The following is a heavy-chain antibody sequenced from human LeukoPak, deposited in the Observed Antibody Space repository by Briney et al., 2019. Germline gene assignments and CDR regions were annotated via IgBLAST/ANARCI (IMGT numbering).Heavy chain of an antibody. D-gene: IGHD2-21*01. CDR1: TFTAIDHN. CDR3: ARGAGVSHYYYYAMDI. Sequence: GGSLSLSCAAPTFTAIDHNMTWVRQAPGRGLEWVAAIYPGGSTYYADSVKGRFTISRDKFKNAPYLQMNTLGAEETAVYYCARGAGVSHYYYYAMDIWGQGTTVTVSS. CDR2: IYPGGST. J-gene: IGHJ6*02. V-gene: IGHV3-66*02.